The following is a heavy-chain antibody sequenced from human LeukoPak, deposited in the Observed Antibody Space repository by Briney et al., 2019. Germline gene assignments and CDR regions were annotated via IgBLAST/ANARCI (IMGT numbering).Heavy chain of an antibody. CDR2: ISAYNGNI. Sequence: ASVKVSCKASGYTFTSYGISWVRQAPGQGLEWMGWISAYNGNINYAQKLQGRVTMTTDTSTSTAYMELRSLRSEDTAVYYCAREYCSSTSCPINWFDPWGQGTLVTVSS. CDR1: GYTFTSYG. CDR3: AREYCSSTSCPINWFDP. D-gene: IGHD2-2*01. J-gene: IGHJ5*02. V-gene: IGHV1-18*01.